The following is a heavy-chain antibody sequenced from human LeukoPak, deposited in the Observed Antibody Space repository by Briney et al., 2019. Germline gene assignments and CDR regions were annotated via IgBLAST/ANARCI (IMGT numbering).Heavy chain of an antibody. CDR1: GGSIRSSDYY. J-gene: IGHJ4*02. D-gene: IGHD3-10*01. CDR2: IYYTGST. V-gene: IGHV4-39*01. CDR3: ARQEGSLSGSYYY. Sequence: SETLSLTCTVSGGSIRSSDYYWGWIRQPPGKGLDWIGSIYYTGSTYSNSSLKSRLTISIDTSENQFSLKLSSVTAADTAVYYCARQEGSLSGSYYYWGQGALVTVSS.